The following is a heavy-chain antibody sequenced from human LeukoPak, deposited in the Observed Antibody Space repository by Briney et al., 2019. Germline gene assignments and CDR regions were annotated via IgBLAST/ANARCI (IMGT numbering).Heavy chain of an antibody. V-gene: IGHV1-69*13. CDR1: GGTFSSYA. CDR2: IIPIFGTA. CDR3: ARVGPPGTRRYNWFDP. Sequence: ASVKVSCKASGGTFSSYAISWVRQAPGQGLEWMGGIIPIFGTANYAQKFQGRVTITADESTSTAYMELSGLRSEDTAVYYCARVGPPGTRRYNWFDPWGQGTLVTVSS. J-gene: IGHJ5*02. D-gene: IGHD3-16*01.